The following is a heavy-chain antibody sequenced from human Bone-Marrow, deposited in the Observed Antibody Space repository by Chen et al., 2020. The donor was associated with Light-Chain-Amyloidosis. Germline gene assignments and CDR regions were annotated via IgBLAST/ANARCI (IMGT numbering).Heavy chain of an antibody. V-gene: IGHV1-46*01. J-gene: IGHJ5*02. D-gene: IGHD2-2*01. Sequence: QVQLVQSGAEVKEPGASVKVSCQASGYTFTSYPMNWGRQAPGQGLEWMGRINPSGGSTCYAQKFQGRVTMTRDTSTSTVYMELTSLRSDDTAVYYCAREGEDANLDWFDPWGQGTLVTVSS. CDR3: AREGEDANLDWFDP. CDR1: GYTFTSYP. CDR2: INPSGGST.